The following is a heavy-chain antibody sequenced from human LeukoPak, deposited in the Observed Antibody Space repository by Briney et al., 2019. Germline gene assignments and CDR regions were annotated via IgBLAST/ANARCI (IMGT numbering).Heavy chain of an antibody. J-gene: IGHJ4*02. Sequence: SETLSLTCTVSGXSITSYYGSWIRQPPGKGREWIGYIYNSGSTNYNPSLKSRVTISVDTSKNQFSLKLSSVTAADTAVYYCARLYSSSLGRVFDYWGQGTLVTVSS. CDR3: ARLYSSSLGRVFDY. D-gene: IGHD4-11*01. CDR1: GXSITSYY. CDR2: IYNSGST. V-gene: IGHV4-59*01.